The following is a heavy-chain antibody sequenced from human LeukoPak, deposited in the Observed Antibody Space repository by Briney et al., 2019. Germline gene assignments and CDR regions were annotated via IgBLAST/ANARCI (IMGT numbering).Heavy chain of an antibody. CDR1: GGSISSFY. V-gene: IGHV4-59*12. CDR2: IYHSGST. D-gene: IGHD1-26*01. Sequence: PSETLSLTCTVSGGSISSFYWSWIRQPPGKGLEWIGYIYHSGSTYYNPSLKSRVTISVDRSKNQFSLKLSSVTAADTAVYYCAREATGGDYWGQGTLVTVSS. CDR3: AREATGGDY. J-gene: IGHJ4*02.